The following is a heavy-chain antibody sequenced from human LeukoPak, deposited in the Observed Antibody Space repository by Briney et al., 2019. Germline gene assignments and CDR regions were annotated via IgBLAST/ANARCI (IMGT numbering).Heavy chain of an antibody. Sequence: PGGSLRLSCVASAFTFNNYWMHWVRQAPGKGLGWVSRIKGDGSSTNYADSVRGRFTISRDNAKKSLYLQMNSLRAEDTALYYCAKEVTFGGDKWFDYWSQGTLVTVSS. J-gene: IGHJ4*02. CDR1: AFTFNNYW. D-gene: IGHD3-16*01. CDR3: AKEVTFGGDKWFDY. V-gene: IGHV3-74*01. CDR2: IKGDGSST.